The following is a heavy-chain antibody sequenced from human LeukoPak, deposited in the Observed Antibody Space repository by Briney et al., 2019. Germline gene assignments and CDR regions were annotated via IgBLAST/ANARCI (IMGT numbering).Heavy chain of an antibody. Sequence: GGSLRLSCTASGFTFSTYAMSWVRQPPGEGLEWVSGLSGSGGSTYYTDSVKGRLTISRDNSKNTLYLQMSSLRAEDTALYYCVKDRCDRTTCPEVWGQGTLVTVSS. CDR2: LSGSGGST. V-gene: IGHV3-23*01. CDR1: GFTFSTYA. J-gene: IGHJ4*02. CDR3: VKDRCDRTTCPEV. D-gene: IGHD2-2*01.